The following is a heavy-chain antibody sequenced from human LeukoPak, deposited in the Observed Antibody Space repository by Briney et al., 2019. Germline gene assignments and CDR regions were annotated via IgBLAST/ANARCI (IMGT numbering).Heavy chain of an antibody. Sequence: SETLSLTCTVSGGSISSYYWSWIRQPAGKGLEWIGRIYTSRSTNYNPSLKSRVTISVDKSKNQFSLKLSSVTAADTAVYYCAREKVSYQLAPYYFDYWGQGTLVTVSS. V-gene: IGHV4-4*07. CDR2: IYTSRST. D-gene: IGHD2-2*01. CDR1: GGSISSYY. CDR3: AREKVSYQLAPYYFDY. J-gene: IGHJ4*02.